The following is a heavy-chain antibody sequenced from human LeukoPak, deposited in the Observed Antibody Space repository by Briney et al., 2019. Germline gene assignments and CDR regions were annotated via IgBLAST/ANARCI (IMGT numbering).Heavy chain of an antibody. Sequence: SETLSLTCAVSGGSISSDTYSWRWIRQPPGKGLEWIGYIYPSGSTYYNPSLKSRVTMSLDTSRNQFFLRLSSVTAADTAVYYCARNPFETAGFNWFDPWGQGTLVTVSS. D-gene: IGHD6-13*01. CDR1: GGSISSDTYS. V-gene: IGHV4-30-2*01. CDR3: ARNPFETAGFNWFDP. J-gene: IGHJ5*02. CDR2: IYPSGST.